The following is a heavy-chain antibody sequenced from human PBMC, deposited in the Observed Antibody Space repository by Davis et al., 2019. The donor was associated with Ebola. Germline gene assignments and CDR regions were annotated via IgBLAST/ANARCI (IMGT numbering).Heavy chain of an antibody. V-gene: IGHV4-34*01. D-gene: IGHD3-9*01. CDR2: INHSGST. J-gene: IGHJ6*02. CDR1: GRSLSGYY. Sequence: SETLSLTCAVYGRSLSGYYRSCIRQPPGKGLEWIGEINHSGSTNYSPSLKSRVNISVDKSKNHFSLKLNSVDAADTAVYYCARGRYMDVWGQGNTVTVSS. CDR3: ARGRYMDV.